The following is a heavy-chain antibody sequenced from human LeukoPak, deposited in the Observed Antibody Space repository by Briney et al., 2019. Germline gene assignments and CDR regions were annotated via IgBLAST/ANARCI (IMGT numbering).Heavy chain of an antibody. V-gene: IGHV1-18*01. CDR1: GYPFTSYG. CDR3: ARGGVGGGYYLYYFDY. D-gene: IGHD3-22*01. CDR2: ISTYNGNT. J-gene: IGHJ4*02. Sequence: GASVKVPCKASGYPFTSYGISWVRQAPGQGLEWMGWISTYNGNTNYAQKVQGRVTLTRDTSTSTAYMELRSLRPDDTAVYYCARGGVGGGYYLYYFDYWGQGTLVTVSS.